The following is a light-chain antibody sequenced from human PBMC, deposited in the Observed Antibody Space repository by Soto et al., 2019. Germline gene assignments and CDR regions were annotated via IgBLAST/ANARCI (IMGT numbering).Light chain of an antibody. Sequence: DIQMTQSPSSLSASVGDRVTITCRASQTISSYLNWYQQKPGKAPMLLIYAESCLQSGVQSSFSGSGSGTDFTLTISSLQPEDFATYYCQQCYSTPRFGQGTKVDIK. CDR1: QTISSY. CDR2: AES. J-gene: IGKJ1*01. CDR3: QQCYSTPR. V-gene: IGKV1-39*01.